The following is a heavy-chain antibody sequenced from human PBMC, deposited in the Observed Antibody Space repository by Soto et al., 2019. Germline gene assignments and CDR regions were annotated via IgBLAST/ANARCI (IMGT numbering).Heavy chain of an antibody. CDR2: INAGNGNT. V-gene: IGHV1-3*01. CDR3: ARGRRYYDILTSNYYFDY. Sequence: ASVKLSCKASGYTFTSYAMHWVRQAPRQRLEWMGWINAGNGNTKYSQKFQGRVTITRDTSASTAYMELSSLRSEDTAVYYCARGRRYYDILTSNYYFDYWGQGTLVTVSS. D-gene: IGHD3-9*01. CDR1: GYTFTSYA. J-gene: IGHJ4*02.